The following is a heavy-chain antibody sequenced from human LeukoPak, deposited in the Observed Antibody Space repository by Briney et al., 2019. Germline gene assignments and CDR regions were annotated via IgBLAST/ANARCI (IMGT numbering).Heavy chain of an antibody. CDR2: IIPILGIA. Sequence: SVKVSCKASGGTFSSYAISWVRQAPGQGLEWMGRIIPILGIANYAQKFQGRVTITADKSTSTAYMELSSLRSEDTAVYYCASEWDSSGWYEGYWGQRTLVTVSS. CDR3: ASEWDSSGWYEGY. V-gene: IGHV1-69*04. J-gene: IGHJ4*02. D-gene: IGHD6-19*01. CDR1: GGTFSSYA.